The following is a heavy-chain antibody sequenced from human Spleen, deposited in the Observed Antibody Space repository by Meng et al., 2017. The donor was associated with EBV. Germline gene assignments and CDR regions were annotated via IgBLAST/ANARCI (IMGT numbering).Heavy chain of an antibody. CDR2: INHRGSA. V-gene: IGHV4-34*01. Sequence: QVNLYEWGAVLFTPSETLSLTSAFDGGSFATYYWTWIRQPPGKGLEWIGEINHRGSAHYNPSLKSRLTISVDTSKKQFSLKLSSVTAADTAVYYCSRSLGAAGPDYWGQGTLVTVSS. J-gene: IGHJ4*02. CDR1: GGSFATYY. CDR3: SRSLGAAGPDY. D-gene: IGHD6-13*01.